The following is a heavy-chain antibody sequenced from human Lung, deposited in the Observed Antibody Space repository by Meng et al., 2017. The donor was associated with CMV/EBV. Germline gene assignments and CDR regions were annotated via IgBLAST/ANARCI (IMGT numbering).Heavy chain of an antibody. CDR1: GFSFSTYT. CDR3: ARERLYQPLWGDALDI. Sequence: GESLKISCAPSGFSFSTYTLHWVRQAPGKGLEWVASISSSRSYINYAGSVKGRFTISRDNAKDSLYLQMSSLRAEDTAVYYCARERLYQPLWGDALDIWGQGTVVTVSS. J-gene: IGHJ3*02. D-gene: IGHD2-2*01. V-gene: IGHV3-21*01. CDR2: ISSSRSYI.